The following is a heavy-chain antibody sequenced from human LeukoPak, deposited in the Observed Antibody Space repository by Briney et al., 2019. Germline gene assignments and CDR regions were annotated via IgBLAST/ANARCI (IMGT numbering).Heavy chain of an antibody. CDR3: ARDERVYSYGLYYYYCMDG. CDR1: GYTFTSYG. Sequence: ASVKVSCKASGYTFTSYGISWVRQAPGQGLEWMGWISAYNGNTNYAQKLQGRVTMTTDTSTSTVYMELRSLRSDDTAVYYCARDERVYSYGLYYYYCMDGGGQGTTVTVSS. V-gene: IGHV1-18*01. J-gene: IGHJ6*02. D-gene: IGHD5-18*01. CDR2: ISAYNGNT.